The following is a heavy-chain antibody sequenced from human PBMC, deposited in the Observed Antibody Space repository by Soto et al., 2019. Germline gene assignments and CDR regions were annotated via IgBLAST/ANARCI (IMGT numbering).Heavy chain of an antibody. Sequence: SGPTLVNPTQTLTLTCIFSGFSLRTSGVGVGWIRQPPGKALEWLGFIYWNDDKRYSPSLKSRLTFTKDTSKNQVVLTMTNMDPVDTATYYCAKSGSSGWYGWFDPWGQGTLVTVSS. CDR3: AKSGSSGWYGWFDP. J-gene: IGHJ5*02. V-gene: IGHV2-5*01. D-gene: IGHD6-19*01. CDR2: IYWNDDK. CDR1: GFSLRTSGVG.